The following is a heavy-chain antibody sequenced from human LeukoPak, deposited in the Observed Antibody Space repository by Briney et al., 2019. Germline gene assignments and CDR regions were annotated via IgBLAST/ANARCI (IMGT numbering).Heavy chain of an antibody. CDR1: GGSISSSNW. CDR3: ARAKFGYYYDSSGYYHPPHFDY. J-gene: IGHJ4*02. CDR2: IYHSGST. Sequence: SETLSLTCAVSGGSISSSNWWSWVRQPPGKGLGGIGEIYHSGSTNYNPSLKSRVTISVDKSKNQFSLKLSSVTAADTAVYYCARAKFGYYYDSSGYYHPPHFDYWGQGTLVTVSS. D-gene: IGHD3-22*01. V-gene: IGHV4-4*02.